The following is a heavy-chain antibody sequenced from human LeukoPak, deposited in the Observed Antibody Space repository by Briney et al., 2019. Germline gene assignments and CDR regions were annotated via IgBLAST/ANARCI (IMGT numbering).Heavy chain of an antibody. CDR3: ARGSNAVAGTTYYYYYMDV. V-gene: IGHV3-30*01. CDR1: GFTFSSYA. J-gene: IGHJ6*03. Sequence: GGSLRLSCAASGFTFSSYAMHWVRQAPGKGLEWVAVISYGGSNKYYADSVKGRFTISRDNSKNTLYLQMDSLRAEDTAVYYCARGSNAVAGTTYYYYYMDVWGKGTTVTVSS. CDR2: ISYGGSNK. D-gene: IGHD6-19*01.